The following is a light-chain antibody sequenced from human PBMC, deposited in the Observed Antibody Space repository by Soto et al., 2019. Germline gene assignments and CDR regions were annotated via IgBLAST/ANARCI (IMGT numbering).Light chain of an antibody. V-gene: IGKV1-39*01. CDR1: QRISHS. CDR3: QQSYSTPQ. J-gene: IGKJ2*01. CDR2: AAS. Sequence: DVQMTQSPSSLSASVGDRVTITCRASQRISHSLNWYQQKPGKAPKVLISAASTLQSGVPSRFSGSGSGTDFTLTITSLQPEDFATYYCQQSYSTPQVGQGTKLEIK.